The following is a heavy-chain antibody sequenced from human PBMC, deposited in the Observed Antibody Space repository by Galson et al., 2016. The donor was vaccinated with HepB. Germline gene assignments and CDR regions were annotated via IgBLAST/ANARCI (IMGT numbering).Heavy chain of an antibody. Sequence: SVKVSCKALGYTFSSYYIHWVRQAPGQGLEWMGFLPPSGGSTWYAQQFQGRLTMTRDTSTSTVYMELSSLRTEDTAVYYCAREEGYYDSSDYYYYYDMDVWGQGTTVTVSS. D-gene: IGHD3-22*01. V-gene: IGHV1-46*01. CDR1: GYTFSSYY. J-gene: IGHJ6*02. CDR2: LPPSGGST. CDR3: AREEGYYDSSDYYYYYDMDV.